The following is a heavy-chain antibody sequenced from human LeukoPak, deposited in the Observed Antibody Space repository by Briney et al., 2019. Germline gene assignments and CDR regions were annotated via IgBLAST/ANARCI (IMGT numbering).Heavy chain of an antibody. CDR1: GFTFDDFG. Sequence: GGSLRLSCAASGFTFDDFGMSWVRQAPGQGLEWVSHIYWKGDIARYADSVKGRFTSSRDNAKNSLYLQMNSLGVDDTAIYYCARGLQYFEHWGQGALVTVSS. CDR3: ARGLQYFEH. D-gene: IGHD4-11*01. J-gene: IGHJ4*02. CDR2: IYWKGDIA. V-gene: IGHV3-20*04.